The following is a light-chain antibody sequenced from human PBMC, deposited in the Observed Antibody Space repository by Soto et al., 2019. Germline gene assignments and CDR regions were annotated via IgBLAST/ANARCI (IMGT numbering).Light chain of an antibody. CDR2: EVS. Sequence: QSALTQPPSASGSPGKSVTISCTGTSSDVGGYNYVSWYQQHPGKAPKLMISEVSKRPSGVPDRFSGSKSGNTASLTVSGLQAEDEADYYCSSYAGSNNLGVFGTGTKLTVL. J-gene: IGLJ1*01. CDR1: SSDVGGYNY. CDR3: SSYAGSNNLGV. V-gene: IGLV2-8*01.